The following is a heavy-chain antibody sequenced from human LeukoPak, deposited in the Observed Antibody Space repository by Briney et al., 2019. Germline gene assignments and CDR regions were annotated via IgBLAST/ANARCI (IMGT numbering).Heavy chain of an antibody. CDR3: AKGHYTDV. CDR2: ISYDGSHK. J-gene: IGHJ6*03. Sequence: GGSLRLSCAASGFTFSDYYMSWIRQAPGKGLEWVAVISYDGSHKYYVDSVKGRFTISRDNSKNTLYLQMNSLRAEDTAVYYCAKGHYTDVWGKGTTVTVSS. CDR1: GFTFSDYY. V-gene: IGHV3-30*18.